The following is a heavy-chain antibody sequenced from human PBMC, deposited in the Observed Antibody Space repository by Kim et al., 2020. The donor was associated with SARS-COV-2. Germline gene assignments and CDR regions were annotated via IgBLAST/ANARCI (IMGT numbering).Heavy chain of an antibody. V-gene: IGHV4-59*01. CDR1: GGSISSYY. CDR2: IYYSGST. D-gene: IGHD5-18*01. CDR3: ARGYSYGPVDYYYYGMDV. Sequence: SETLSLTCTVSGGSISSYYWSWIRQPPGKGLEWIGYIYYSGSTNYNPSLKSRVTISVDTSKNQFSLKLSSVTAADTAVYYCARGYSYGPVDYYYYGMDVWGQGTTVTVSS. J-gene: IGHJ6*02.